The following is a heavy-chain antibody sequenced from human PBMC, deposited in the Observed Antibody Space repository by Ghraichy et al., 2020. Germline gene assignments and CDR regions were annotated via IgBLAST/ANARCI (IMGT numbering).Heavy chain of an antibody. J-gene: IGHJ4*02. D-gene: IGHD2-21*02. CDR3: ARLLPCGGDCYYHDY. V-gene: IGHV4-59*08. Sequence: SETLSLTCTVSGGSISSYYWSWIRQPPGKGLEWIGYIYYSGSTNYNPSLKSRVTISVDTSKNQFSLKLSSVTAADTAVYYCARLLPCGGDCYYHDYWGQGTLVTVSS. CDR1: GGSISSYY. CDR2: IYYSGST.